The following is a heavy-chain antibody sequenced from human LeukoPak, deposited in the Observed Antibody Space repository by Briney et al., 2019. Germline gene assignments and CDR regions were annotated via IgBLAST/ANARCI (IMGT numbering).Heavy chain of an antibody. CDR2: ISGSGGST. J-gene: IGHJ4*02. CDR3: AKIAGYYGDYEDY. Sequence: GGSLRLSCAASGFTFSSYAMSWVRQAPGKGLEWVSGISGSGGSTYSADSVKGRFTIYRDNSKNTLYLQMNSLRAEDTAVYYCAKIAGYYGDYEDYWGQGTLVTVSS. D-gene: IGHD4-17*01. CDR1: GFTFSSYA. V-gene: IGHV3-23*01.